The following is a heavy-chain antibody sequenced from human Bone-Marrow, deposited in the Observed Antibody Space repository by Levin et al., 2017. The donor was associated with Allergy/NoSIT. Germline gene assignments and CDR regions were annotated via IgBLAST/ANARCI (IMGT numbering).Heavy chain of an antibody. CDR1: GFTFTSSA. J-gene: IGHJ6*02. CDR3: AAESQIRCSSTSCYPNYYYYGMDV. V-gene: IGHV1-58*02. Sequence: KISCKASGFTFTSSAMQWVRQARGQRLEWIGWIVVGSGNTNYAQKFQERVTITRDMSTSTAYMELSSLRSEDTAVYYCAAESQIRCSSTSCYPNYYYYGMDVWGQGTTVTVSS. CDR2: IVVGSGNT. D-gene: IGHD2-2*01.